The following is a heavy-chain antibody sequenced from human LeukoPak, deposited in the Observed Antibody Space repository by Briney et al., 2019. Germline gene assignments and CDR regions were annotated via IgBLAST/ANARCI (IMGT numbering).Heavy chain of an antibody. J-gene: IGHJ4*02. Sequence: GGSLRLSCAASGFTFSDHYMDWVRQAPGKGMEWVGRTRNKANSYTTEYAASVRGRFTISRDGSKNSVYLEMNSLKTEDTAVYYCTRSDSSGYPVRWGQGTLVTVSS. V-gene: IGHV3-72*01. D-gene: IGHD3-22*01. CDR3: TRSDSSGYPVR. CDR1: GFTFSDHY. CDR2: TRNKANSYTT.